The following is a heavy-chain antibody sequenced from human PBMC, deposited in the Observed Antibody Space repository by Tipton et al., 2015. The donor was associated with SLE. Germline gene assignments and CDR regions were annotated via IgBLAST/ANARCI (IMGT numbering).Heavy chain of an antibody. CDR3: ARLSRIRGTDY. Sequence: SLRLSCAASGFGFSSYWMSWVRQAPGKGLEWVANIKQDGSEKYYVDSVKGRFTISRDNAKNSLYLQMNSLRAEDTAVYYCARLSRIRGTDYWGQGTLVTVSS. D-gene: IGHD3-10*01. CDR2: IKQDGSEK. CDR1: GFGFSSYW. V-gene: IGHV3-7*01. J-gene: IGHJ4*02.